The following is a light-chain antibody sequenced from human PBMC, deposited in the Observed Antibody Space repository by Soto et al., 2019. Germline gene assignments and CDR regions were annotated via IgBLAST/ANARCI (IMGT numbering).Light chain of an antibody. Sequence: DIQMTQSPSSLSASVGDRVTITCRASQGISHYLAWYQQKPGKVPKLLIYAASTLQSGVPSRFSGSGSGTDFTRTISSLQPEDVATYYCQKYNSDHVFGPGTKVDIK. CDR3: QKYNSDHV. J-gene: IGKJ3*01. V-gene: IGKV1-27*01. CDR1: QGISHY. CDR2: AAS.